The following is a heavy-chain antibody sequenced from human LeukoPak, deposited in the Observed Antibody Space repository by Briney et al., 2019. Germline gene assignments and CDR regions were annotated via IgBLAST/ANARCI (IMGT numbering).Heavy chain of an antibody. Sequence: QTGGSLRLSCAASGFTFSSYAMSWVRQAPGKGLEWVSAISGSGGSTYYADSVKGRFTISRDNSKNTLYLQMNSLRAEDTAVYYCAKSSGWYVGFQHWGQGTLVTVSS. CDR3: AKSSGWYVGFQH. CDR1: GFTFSSYA. V-gene: IGHV3-23*01. CDR2: ISGSGGST. J-gene: IGHJ1*01. D-gene: IGHD6-19*01.